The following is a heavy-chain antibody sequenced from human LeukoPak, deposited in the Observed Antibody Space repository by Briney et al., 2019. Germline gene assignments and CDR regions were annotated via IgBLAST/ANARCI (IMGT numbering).Heavy chain of an antibody. CDR3: ARADFWGGYFDY. J-gene: IGHJ4*02. CDR2: IYYSGST. Sequence: SQTLSLTCTVSGGSISSGDYYWSWIRQPPGKGLEWIGYIYYSGSTYYNPSLKSRVTISVDTSKNQFSLKLSSVTAADTAVYYRARADFWGGYFDYWGQGTLVTVSS. D-gene: IGHD3-3*01. CDR1: GGSISSGDYY. V-gene: IGHV4-30-4*08.